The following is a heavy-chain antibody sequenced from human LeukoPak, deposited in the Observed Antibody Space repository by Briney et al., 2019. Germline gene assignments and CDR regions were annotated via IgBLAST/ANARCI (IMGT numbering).Heavy chain of an antibody. V-gene: IGHV3-48*04. CDR1: GFTFSSYS. Sequence: GGSLRLSCAASGFTFSSYSLNWVRQAPEKGLEWVSFISSSSITIYYADSVKGRFTISRDNAEKSLYLQMNSLRAEDTAVYYCARDRGGSYSAIDYWGQGTLVTVSS. CDR3: ARDRGGSYSAIDY. CDR2: ISSSSITI. J-gene: IGHJ4*02. D-gene: IGHD2-15*01.